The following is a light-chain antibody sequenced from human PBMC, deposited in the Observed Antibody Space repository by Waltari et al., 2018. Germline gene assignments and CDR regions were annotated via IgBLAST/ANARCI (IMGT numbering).Light chain of an antibody. V-gene: IGKV3-20*01. CDR2: AAS. CDR3: QQYRDSLWT. CDR1: QTIRSRD. J-gene: IGKJ1*01. Sequence: EIVLTQSPDTLSLSPGERATLSCKSRQTIRSRDLAWYQQKPGQAPRLRLYAASRRAIGIPDRFSGTGSGPDFTLTISRLEPEDSAVYFCQQYRDSLWTFGQGTKVEIK.